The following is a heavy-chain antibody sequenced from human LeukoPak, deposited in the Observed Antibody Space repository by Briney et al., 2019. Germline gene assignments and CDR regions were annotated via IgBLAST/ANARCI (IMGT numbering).Heavy chain of an antibody. CDR2: IYSGGST. CDR3: ARGGDSSGYTAPFFDY. J-gene: IGHJ4*02. CDR1: GFTFSTYG. Sequence: GGSLRLSCAGSGFTFSTYGMSWVRQAPGKGLEWVSVIYSGGSTYYADSVKGRFTISRDNSKNTLYLQMNSLRAEDTAVYYCARGGDSSGYTAPFFDYWGQGTLVTVSS. D-gene: IGHD3-22*01. V-gene: IGHV3-53*01.